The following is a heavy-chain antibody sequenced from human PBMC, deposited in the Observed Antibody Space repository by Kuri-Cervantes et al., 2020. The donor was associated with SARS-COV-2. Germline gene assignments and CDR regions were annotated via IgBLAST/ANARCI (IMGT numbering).Heavy chain of an antibody. CDR3: ARGAAAADYFFYGMDV. CDR2: ISFDGRNT. Sequence: GGSLRLSCEASGFIFSDYAMDWVRQAPGKGLEWVAIISFDGRNTKFADSVKGRFTISRDNSKSTLFLQMNSLRAEDTAEYYCARGAAAADYFFYGMDVWGRGTTVTVSS. CDR1: GFIFSDYA. V-gene: IGHV3-30*04. D-gene: IGHD6-13*01. J-gene: IGHJ6*02.